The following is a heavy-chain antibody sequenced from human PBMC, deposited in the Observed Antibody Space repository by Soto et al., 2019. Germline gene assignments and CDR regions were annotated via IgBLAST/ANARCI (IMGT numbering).Heavy chain of an antibody. Sequence: PSETLSLTCTVPGASIPTYYWSWIRPPPGKGLEWIGYISYSGSTDYNPSLKSRVTISFDASKNQISLQVRSATAADAAVYYCARDLKEYCSDGKCNWFDPWGQGTLVTVS. V-gene: IGHV4-59*01. CDR3: ARDLKEYCSDGKCNWFDP. D-gene: IGHD2-15*01. CDR1: GASIPTYY. J-gene: IGHJ5*02. CDR2: ISYSGST.